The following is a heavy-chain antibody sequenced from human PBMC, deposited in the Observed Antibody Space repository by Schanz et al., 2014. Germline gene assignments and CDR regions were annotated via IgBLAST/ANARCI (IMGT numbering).Heavy chain of an antibody. Sequence: QVQLVQSGAELRKPGASVKVSCKASGYTFNNYTYVMIWVRQAPGQGLEWVGWISPYTGNTHYFDKMEGRVTMTTDTSTSTAYMELRSLRSDDTAMYYCARAKRFGDMDVWGQGTTVTVSS. CDR3: ARAKRFGDMDV. CDR1: GYTFNNYTYV. CDR2: ISPYTGNT. D-gene: IGHD3-10*01. J-gene: IGHJ6*02. V-gene: IGHV1-18*01.